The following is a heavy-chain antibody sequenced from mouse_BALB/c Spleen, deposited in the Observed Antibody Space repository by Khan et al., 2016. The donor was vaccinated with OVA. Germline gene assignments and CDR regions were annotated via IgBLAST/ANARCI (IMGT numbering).Heavy chain of an antibody. V-gene: IGHV1S41*01. J-gene: IGHJ4*01. CDR2: ISPGSGTP. CDR3: EREKYYGSSHYAMDY. Sequence: DLVKPGASVKLSCKASGYTFTSYWINWIKQRPGQGLEWIGRISPGSGTPYYNEMFKGKATLTVDTSSSTAYIQLSSLSSEDSAVYFCEREKYYGSSHYAMDYWGQGTSVTVSS. CDR1: GYTFTSYW. D-gene: IGHD1-1*01.